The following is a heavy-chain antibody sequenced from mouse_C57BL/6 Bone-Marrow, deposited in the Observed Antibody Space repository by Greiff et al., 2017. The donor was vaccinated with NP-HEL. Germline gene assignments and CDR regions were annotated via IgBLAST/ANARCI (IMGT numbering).Heavy chain of an antibody. CDR3: ARWRLLRSHY. CDR1: GYTFTSYW. D-gene: IGHD1-1*01. J-gene: IGHJ2*01. V-gene: IGHV1-64*01. Sequence: VQLQQPGAELVKPGASVKLSCKASGYTFTSYWMHWVKQRPGQGLEWIGMIHPNSGSTNYNEKCKSKATLTVDKSSSTAYMQLSSLTSEDSAVYYCARWRLLRSHYWGQGTTLTVSS. CDR2: IHPNSGST.